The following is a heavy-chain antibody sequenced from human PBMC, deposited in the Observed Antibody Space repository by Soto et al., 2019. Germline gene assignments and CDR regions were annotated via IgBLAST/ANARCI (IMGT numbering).Heavy chain of an antibody. CDR1: GFTFSSYA. Sequence: QVQLVEYGGGVVQPGRSLRLSCAASGFTFSSYAMHWVRQAPGKGLEWVAVISYDGSNKYYADSVKGRFTISRDNSKNTLYLQMNSLRAEDTAVYYCARDRDYGSGSYYNGQDYWGQGTLVTVSS. V-gene: IGHV3-30-3*01. CDR3: ARDRDYGSGSYYNGQDY. J-gene: IGHJ4*02. CDR2: ISYDGSNK. D-gene: IGHD3-10*01.